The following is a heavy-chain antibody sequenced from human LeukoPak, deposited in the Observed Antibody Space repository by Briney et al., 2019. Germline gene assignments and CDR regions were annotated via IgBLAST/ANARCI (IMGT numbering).Heavy chain of an antibody. Sequence: GASVKVSCKASGYTFTSYDINWVRQATGQGLEWMGWMNPNSGNTGYAQKFQGRVTMTRNTSISTAYMELSSLRSEDTAVYYCARTPIFGVVIIILDGMDVWGQGTTVTVSS. D-gene: IGHD3-3*01. CDR2: MNPNSGNT. V-gene: IGHV1-8*01. CDR3: ARTPIFGVVIIILDGMDV. CDR1: GYTFTSYD. J-gene: IGHJ6*02.